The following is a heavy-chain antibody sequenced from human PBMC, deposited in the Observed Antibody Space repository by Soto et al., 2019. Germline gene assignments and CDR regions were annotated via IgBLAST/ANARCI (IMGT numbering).Heavy chain of an antibody. V-gene: IGHV4-39*01. CDR1: GGSVSSSSYY. CDR2: IYYTGST. J-gene: IGHJ4*02. D-gene: IGHD1-26*01. Sequence: ETLSLTCTVSGGSVSSSSYYWGLIRQPPGKGLEWIGTIYYTGSTSYSPSLKGRVTISVDTSKTQFSLKVSSVTATDTAVYYCAGRRAGDYYFDYWGQGTLVTVSS. CDR3: AGRRAGDYYFDY.